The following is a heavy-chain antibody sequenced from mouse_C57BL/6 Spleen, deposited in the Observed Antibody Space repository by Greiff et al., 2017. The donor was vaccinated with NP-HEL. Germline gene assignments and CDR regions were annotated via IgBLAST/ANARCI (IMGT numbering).Heavy chain of an antibody. CDR3: AMIYHVDGFDV. CDR1: GYTFTSYW. J-gene: IGHJ1*03. V-gene: IGHV1-61*01. D-gene: IGHD2-1*01. Sequence: QVQLKQPGAELVRPGSSVKLSCKASGYTFTSYWMDWVKQRPGQGLEWIGNIYPSDSETHYNQKFKDKATLTVDKSSSTAYMQLSSLTSEDSAVYYCAMIYHVDGFDVWGTGTTVTVSS. CDR2: IYPSDSET.